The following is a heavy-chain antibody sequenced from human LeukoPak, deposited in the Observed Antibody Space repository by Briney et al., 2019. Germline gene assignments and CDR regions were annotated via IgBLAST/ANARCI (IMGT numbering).Heavy chain of an antibody. CDR1: GYTFTGYY. D-gene: IGHD5-12*01. V-gene: IGHV1-2*02. CDR2: INPNSGGT. J-gene: IGHJ4*02. Sequence: GASVKVSCKASGYTFTGYYMHWVRQAPGQGLEWMGWINPNSGGTNYAQKFQGRVTMTRDTSISTAYMELSRLRSDDTAVYYCASIYRIRGYSGYDYNYWGQGTLVTVSS. CDR3: ASIYRIRGYSGYDYNY.